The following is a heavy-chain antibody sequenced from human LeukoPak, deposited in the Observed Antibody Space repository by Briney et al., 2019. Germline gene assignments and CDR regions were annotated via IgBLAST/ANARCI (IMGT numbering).Heavy chain of an antibody. J-gene: IGHJ6*02. CDR1: GGTFSSYT. Sequence: SVKVSCKASGGTFSSYTISWVRQAPGQGLEWMGRIIPILGIANYAQKFQGRVTITADKSTSTAYMELSGLRSEDTAVYYCARKLGDYKTGDYYYGMDVWGQGTTVTVSS. CDR3: ARKLGDYKTGDYYYGMDV. D-gene: IGHD4-17*01. V-gene: IGHV1-69*02. CDR2: IIPILGIA.